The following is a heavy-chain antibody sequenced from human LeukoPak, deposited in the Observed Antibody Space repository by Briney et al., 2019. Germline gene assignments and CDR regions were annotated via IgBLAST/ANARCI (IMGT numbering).Heavy chain of an antibody. CDR3: ATPNYYDSSGYLRV. V-gene: IGHV3-23*01. Sequence: GGSLRLSCAASRFTSTGCAMSWVRQALREGLGWVSGVSNSGGSTYYADSVKGRFTISRDNSKNMLYLQMNSLRAEDTAVYYCATPNYYDSSGYLRVWGQGTLVTVSS. J-gene: IGHJ4*02. CDR2: VSNSGGST. D-gene: IGHD3-22*01. CDR1: RFTSTGCA.